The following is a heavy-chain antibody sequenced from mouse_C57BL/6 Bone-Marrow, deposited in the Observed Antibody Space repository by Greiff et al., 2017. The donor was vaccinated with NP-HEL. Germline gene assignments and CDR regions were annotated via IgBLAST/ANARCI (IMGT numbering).Heavy chain of an antibody. CDR2: LDPNSGGT. V-gene: IGHV1-72*01. D-gene: IGHD1-1*01. CDR3: ARYYYGSSSLDY. J-gene: IGHJ2*01. Sequence: QVQLQQPGAELVKPGASVKLSCKASGYTFTSYLMHWVKQRPGRGLEWIGRLDPNSGGTKYNEKFKSQATLTVDTPSSTAYMQLNSLTSEDSAVYDCARYYYGSSSLDYWGQGTTLTVSS. CDR1: GYTFTSYL.